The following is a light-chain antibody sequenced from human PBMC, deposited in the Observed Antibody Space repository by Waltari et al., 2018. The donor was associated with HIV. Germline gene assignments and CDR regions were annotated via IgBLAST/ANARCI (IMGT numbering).Light chain of an antibody. J-gene: IGKJ2*01. V-gene: IGKV3-15*01. CDR1: QTISAN. CDR3: QQYDSGPRGIT. CDR2: EAA. Sequence: EIVMTQSPPTLSVSPGQRVTLSCRASQTISANVAWYQQRPGQDPRLLIYEAATRPTGIPARFSGSGSGTEFTLTISSLQSEDFATYFCQQYDSGPRGITFGQGTMLEIK.